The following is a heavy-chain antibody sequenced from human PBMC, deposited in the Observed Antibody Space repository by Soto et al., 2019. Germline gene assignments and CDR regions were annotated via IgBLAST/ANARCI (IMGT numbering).Heavy chain of an antibody. CDR1: GGSISGYY. Sequence: QVQLQESGPGLVKPSETLSLTCTVSGGSISGYYWSWIRQPPGKGLEWIGYIDYSGSTNYNPSLNSRVTISVDTSKNQFSLKLSSVTAAGTAVYYCARDPIGYGGWFDPWGQGTLVTVSS. CDR3: ARDPIGYGGWFDP. J-gene: IGHJ5*02. CDR2: IDYSGST. D-gene: IGHD5-12*01. V-gene: IGHV4-59*01.